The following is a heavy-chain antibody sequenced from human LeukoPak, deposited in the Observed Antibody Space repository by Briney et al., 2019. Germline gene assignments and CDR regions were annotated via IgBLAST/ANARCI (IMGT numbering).Heavy chain of an antibody. V-gene: IGHV3-30*18. CDR2: ISYDGSNR. CDR3: AKDPQLRYFDWFTFDY. J-gene: IGHJ4*02. CDR1: GFTFSSYG. D-gene: IGHD3-9*01. Sequence: GGSLRLSCAASGFTFSSYGMHWVRQAPGKGLEWVAVISYDGSNRYYADSVKGRFTISRDNSKNTLYLQMNSLRAEDTAVYYCAKDPQLRYFDWFTFDYWGQGTLVTVSS.